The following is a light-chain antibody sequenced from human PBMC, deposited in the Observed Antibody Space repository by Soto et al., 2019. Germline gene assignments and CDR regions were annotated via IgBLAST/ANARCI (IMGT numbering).Light chain of an antibody. CDR3: AAWDDSLNAL. J-gene: IGLJ1*01. CDR2: IND. V-gene: IGLV1-44*01. CDR1: SSNIGDNP. Sequence: QSVLTQPPSASGTPGQRITISCSGSSSNIGDNPVNWYQQLPGAAPKLLIYINDQRPSGVPDRFSGSKSGTSASLATSGLQPEDEADYYCAAWDDSLNALFGTGTKLTVL.